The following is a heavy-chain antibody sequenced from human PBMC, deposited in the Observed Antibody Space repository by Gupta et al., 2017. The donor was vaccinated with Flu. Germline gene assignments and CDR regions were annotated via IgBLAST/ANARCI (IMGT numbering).Heavy chain of an antibody. D-gene: IGHD1-26*01. CDR2: IYYTGTT. CDR3: ARDTTTFPRAFDI. V-gene: IGHV4-31*03. Sequence: QVQLQESGPGLVKPSQTLSLTCTVSGASISTNYYFWAWVRQRPGEGLEWIGYIYYTGTTYSSPSLESRVSMSVDTTKRYFSLKLNSVTAADTAVYFCARDTTTFPRAFDIWGQGTMVTVSS. CDR1: GASISTNYYF. J-gene: IGHJ3*02.